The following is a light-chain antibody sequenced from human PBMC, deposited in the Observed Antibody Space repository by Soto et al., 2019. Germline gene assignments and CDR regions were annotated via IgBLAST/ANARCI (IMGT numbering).Light chain of an antibody. CDR2: EVT. CDR3: ASYTTSGTGV. J-gene: IGLJ3*02. V-gene: IGLV2-14*01. Sequence: QSALTQPASVSGSPGQSITISCTGTSSDVGAYNFVSWYQHHPGKAPKLFIYEVTNRPSGVSNRFSGSKSANTASLTISGLQADDEADYYCASYTTSGTGVFGGGTQLTVL. CDR1: SSDVGAYNF.